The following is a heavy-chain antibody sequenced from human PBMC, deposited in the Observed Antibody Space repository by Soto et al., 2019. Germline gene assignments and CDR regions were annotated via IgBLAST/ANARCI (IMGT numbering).Heavy chain of an antibody. Sequence: VQLLESGGGLVQPGGSLRLSCAASRLMFSNYAMSWVRQAPGKGLEWVSAISVTGGNTYHADSVKGRFITSRDNTKSTLYLQMTSLRAEDTAVYYCAKGSSGARPYYFDYWGQGALVTVSS. D-gene: IGHD2-8*02. J-gene: IGHJ4*02. CDR3: AKGSSGARPYYFDY. V-gene: IGHV3-23*01. CDR1: RLMFSNYA. CDR2: ISVTGGNT.